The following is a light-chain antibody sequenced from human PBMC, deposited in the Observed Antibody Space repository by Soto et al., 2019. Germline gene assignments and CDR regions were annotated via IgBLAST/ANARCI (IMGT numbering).Light chain of an antibody. V-gene: IGLV1-40*01. Sequence: QSVLTQPPSVSGAPGQRVTISCTGSSSNIGAGYDVHWYQQLPGTAPKLLISGNSNRPSGVPDRFSGSKSGTSASLAITGLQPEDEADYYCQSYDSSLSVLYVFGTGTKV. CDR1: SSNIGAGYD. CDR3: QSYDSSLSVLYV. J-gene: IGLJ1*01. CDR2: GNS.